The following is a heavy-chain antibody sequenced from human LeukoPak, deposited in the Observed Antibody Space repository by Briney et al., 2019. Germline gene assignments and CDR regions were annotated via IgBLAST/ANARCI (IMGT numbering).Heavy chain of an antibody. V-gene: IGHV3-23*03. CDR3: ARGAASTVPYDY. J-gene: IGHJ4*02. D-gene: IGHD4-17*01. Sequence: GGSLRLSCAPFGVSVSNNYIAWVRQAPGKGLEWVSVIYGGDTTYGGGTTYYADSVRGRFTISGNISKNMIYLQMNSLRAEDTAVYFCARGAASTVPYDYWGQGTLVTVSS. CDR2: IYGGDTTYGGGTT. CDR1: GVSVSNNY.